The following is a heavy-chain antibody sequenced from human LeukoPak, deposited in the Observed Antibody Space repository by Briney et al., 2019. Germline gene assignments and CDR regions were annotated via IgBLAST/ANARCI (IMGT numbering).Heavy chain of an antibody. CDR1: GGSISSYY. CDR3: ARGSLIVGATMPIDY. J-gene: IGHJ4*02. CDR2: IYTSGST. Sequence: SETLSLTCTVSGGSISSYYWSWIRQPAGKGLEWIGRIYTSGSTNYNPSLKSRVTMSVDTSKNQFSLKLSSVTAADTAVYYCARGSLIVGATMPIDYWGQGTLVTVSS. V-gene: IGHV4-4*07. D-gene: IGHD1-26*01.